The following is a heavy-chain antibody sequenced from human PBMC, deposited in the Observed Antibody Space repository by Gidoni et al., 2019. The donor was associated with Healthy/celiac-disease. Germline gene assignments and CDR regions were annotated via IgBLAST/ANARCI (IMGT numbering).Heavy chain of an antibody. J-gene: IGHJ5*02. V-gene: IGHV4-39*01. Sequence: LSLKSRVTISVDTSKNQFSLKLSSVTAADTAVYYCARRPNAYGDYRNWFDPWGQGTLVTVSS. D-gene: IGHD4-17*01. CDR3: ARRPNAYGDYRNWFDP.